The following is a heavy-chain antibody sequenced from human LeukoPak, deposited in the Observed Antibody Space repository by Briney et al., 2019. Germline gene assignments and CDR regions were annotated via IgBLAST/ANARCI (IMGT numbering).Heavy chain of an antibody. V-gene: IGHV3-23*01. CDR1: GFTFSSYA. CDR2: ISGSGGST. J-gene: IGHJ4*02. CDR3: ARDWRNSGSYFNY. Sequence: GGSLRLSCAASGFTFSSYAMSWVRQAPGKGLEWVSAISGSGGSTYYADSVKGRFTISRDNSKNTLYLQMNSLRAEDTAVYYCARDWRNSGSYFNYWGQGTLVTVSS. D-gene: IGHD3-10*01.